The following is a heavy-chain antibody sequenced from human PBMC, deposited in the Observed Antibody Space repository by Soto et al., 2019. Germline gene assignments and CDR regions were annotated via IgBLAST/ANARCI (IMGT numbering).Heavy chain of an antibody. CDR2: IDWDDDK. Sequence: SGPTLVNPTQTLTLTCTFSGSSLSTSGMCVSWIRQPPGKALEWLALIDWDDDKYYSTSLKTRLTISKDTSKNQVVLTMTNMDPVDTATYYCAHAHYDSSGYYGLYYFDYWGQGTLVTVSS. V-gene: IGHV2-70*01. CDR1: GSSLSTSGMC. D-gene: IGHD3-22*01. J-gene: IGHJ4*02. CDR3: AHAHYDSSGYYGLYYFDY.